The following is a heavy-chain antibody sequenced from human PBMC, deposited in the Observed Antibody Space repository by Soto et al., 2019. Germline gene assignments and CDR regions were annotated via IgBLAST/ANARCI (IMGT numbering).Heavy chain of an antibody. J-gene: IGHJ4*02. V-gene: IGHV2-5*02. CDR3: AHRVLRTVFGLVTTTAIYFDF. Sequence: QITLNESGPPVVRPTETLTLTCRFSGFSLTTSGVGVGWIRQSPGKAPEWLALIYWDDDKRYSASLKSRLTITKDTSKNQVVLTVSDLDPTDKATYSCAHRVLRTVFGLVTTTAIYFDFWGQGTPVAVSS. CDR2: IYWDDDK. CDR1: GFSLTTSGVG. D-gene: IGHD3-3*01.